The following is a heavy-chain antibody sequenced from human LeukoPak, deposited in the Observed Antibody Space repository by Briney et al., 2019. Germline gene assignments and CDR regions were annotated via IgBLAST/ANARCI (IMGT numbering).Heavy chain of an antibody. J-gene: IGHJ4*02. CDR1: GFTFSSYG. V-gene: IGHV3-30*02. CDR3: AKDPASGDFWSGYYPDY. D-gene: IGHD3-3*01. CDR2: IRYDGSNK. Sequence: GGSLRLSCAASGFTFSSYGMHWVRQAPGKGLEWVAFIRYDGSNKYYADSVKGRFTISRDNSKNTLYLQMNSLRAEDTAVYYCAKDPASGDFWSGYYPDYWGQGTLVTVSS.